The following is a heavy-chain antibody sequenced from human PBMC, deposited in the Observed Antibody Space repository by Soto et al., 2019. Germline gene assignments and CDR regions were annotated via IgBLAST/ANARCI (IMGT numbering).Heavy chain of an antibody. J-gene: IGHJ3*02. D-gene: IGHD2-21*02. V-gene: IGHV1-46*01. Sequence: AASVKVSCKASGYTFTSYYMHWVRQAPGQGLEWMGIINPSGGSTSYAQKFQGRVTMTRDTSTSTVYMELSSLRSEDTAVYYCARDHCGGDCYPDHDAFDIWGQGTMVTVSS. CDR1: GYTFTSYY. CDR3: ARDHCGGDCYPDHDAFDI. CDR2: INPSGGST.